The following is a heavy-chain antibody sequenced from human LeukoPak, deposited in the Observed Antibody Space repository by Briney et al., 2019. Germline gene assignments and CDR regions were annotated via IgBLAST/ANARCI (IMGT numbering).Heavy chain of an antibody. CDR2: INGGGSPI. V-gene: IGHV3-48*01. Sequence: PGGSLRLSCAASGFTFSRDSMNWVRQAPGKGLKWVSYINGGGSPIFYADSVRGRFTISRDNAKNSLHLQMNSLRAEDAAVYYCVRDNPRCCGVIPANIDDYWGQGTLVTVSS. D-gene: IGHD2-21*01. CDR1: GFTFSRDS. CDR3: VRDNPRCCGVIPANIDDY. J-gene: IGHJ4*02.